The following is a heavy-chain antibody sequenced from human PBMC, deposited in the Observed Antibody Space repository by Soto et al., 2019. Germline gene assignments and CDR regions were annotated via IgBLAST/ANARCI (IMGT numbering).Heavy chain of an antibody. V-gene: IGHV4-34*01. CDR3: ARGGSSGWYLGWGFDP. J-gene: IGHJ5*02. CDR2: INHSGST. CDR1: GGSFSGYY. D-gene: IGHD6-19*01. Sequence: QVQLQQWGAGLLKPSETLSLTCAVYGGSFSGYYWSWIRQPPGKGLEWIGEINHSGSTNYNPSLKSRVTISVDTSKNQFSLKLSSVTAADTAVYYCARGGSSGWYLGWGFDPWGQGTLVTVSS.